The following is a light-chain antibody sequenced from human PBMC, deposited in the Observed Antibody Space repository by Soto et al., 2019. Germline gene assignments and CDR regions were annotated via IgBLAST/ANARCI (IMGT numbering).Light chain of an antibody. V-gene: IGKV1-39*01. CDR1: QSISNY. Sequence: DIQMTQSPSSLSASVGDKVTITCRASQSISNYLNWYQQKPGKAPKVLISAVSSLQSGVPSRFSGNGSWTDFTLTITSLQPEDFATYYCQQSYSTPPTFGGGTKVEIK. CDR2: AVS. CDR3: QQSYSTPPT. J-gene: IGKJ4*01.